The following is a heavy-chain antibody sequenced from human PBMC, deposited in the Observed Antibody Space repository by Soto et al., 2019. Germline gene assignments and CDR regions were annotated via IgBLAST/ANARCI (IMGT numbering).Heavy chain of an antibody. V-gene: IGHV4-59*01. CDR3: ARGYIPNPSDY. CDR1: GGSISRYY. J-gene: IGHJ4*02. Sequence: QVQLQESGPGLVKPSETLSLTCTVSGGSISRYYWSWIRQPPGQGLEWIGYVYYSGSTNYHPSLKSRGTISVDTSKHQFSLKLSSVTAADTAVYYCARGYIPNPSDYWGQGTLVTVSS. D-gene: IGHD6-13*01. CDR2: VYYSGST.